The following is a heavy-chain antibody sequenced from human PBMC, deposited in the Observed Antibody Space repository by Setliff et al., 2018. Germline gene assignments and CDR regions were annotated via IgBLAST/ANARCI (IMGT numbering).Heavy chain of an antibody. J-gene: IGHJ5*02. V-gene: IGHV4-34*01. CDR1: GGTFSDYY. CDR3: ARGRNVAARLLDT. D-gene: IGHD6-6*01. CDR2: INHSGTT. Sequence: SETLSLTCSAYGGTFSDYYWTWVRQPPGKGLEWIGEINHSGTTNYNPSLKSRVTISVDTSKNQFSLRMSSVTAADAAVYYCARGRNVAARLLDTWGQGSRVTVSS.